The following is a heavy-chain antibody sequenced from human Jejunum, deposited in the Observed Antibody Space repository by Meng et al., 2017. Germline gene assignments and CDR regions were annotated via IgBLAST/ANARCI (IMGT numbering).Heavy chain of an antibody. Sequence: EVELVEAGGGLAKPGESLRLSCVTSGLVFKDAWMTWVRQAPGKGLEWVGRIKSKNHGETADYAAPVKGRFTISRDGSKNTLYLQMNSLRAEDTAVYYCARDWVAVADWGQGTLVTVSS. CDR1: GLVFKDAW. CDR2: IKSKNHGETA. D-gene: IGHD6-19*01. V-gene: IGHV3-15*01. CDR3: ARDWVAVAD. J-gene: IGHJ4*02.